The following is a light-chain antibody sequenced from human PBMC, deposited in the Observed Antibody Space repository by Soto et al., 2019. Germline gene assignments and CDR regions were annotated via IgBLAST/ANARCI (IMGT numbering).Light chain of an antibody. J-gene: IGKJ2*01. Sequence: EIVLTQSPGTLSLSPGERATLSCRASQSVNSNYLAWYQQKPGQAPRLLIYGASNRATGIPDRFSGSGSGTDFTLAISRLEPEDFAVYYCQQYGSSPRTFGQGTKLEIK. CDR1: QSVNSNY. CDR2: GAS. V-gene: IGKV3-20*01. CDR3: QQYGSSPRT.